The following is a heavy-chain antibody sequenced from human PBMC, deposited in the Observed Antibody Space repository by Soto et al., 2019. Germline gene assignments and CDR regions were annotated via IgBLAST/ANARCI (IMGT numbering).Heavy chain of an antibody. CDR3: ARGARRGGSSYKWFDP. CDR1: GGSISTSNW. CDR2: IYHSGSI. V-gene: IGHV4-4*02. Sequence: SETLSLTCTGCGGSISTSNWWSWVRQPPGKGLEWIGEIYHSGSINYNPSLKSRVTISVDKSKNQFSLKLSSVTAADTAVYYCARGARRGGSSYKWFDPWGQRNLVTVSS. D-gene: IGHD2-15*01. J-gene: IGHJ5*02.